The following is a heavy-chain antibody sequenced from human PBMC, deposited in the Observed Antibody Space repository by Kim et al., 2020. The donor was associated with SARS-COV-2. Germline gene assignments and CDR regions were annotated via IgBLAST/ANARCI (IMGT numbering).Heavy chain of an antibody. V-gene: IGHV4-34*01. J-gene: IGHJ4*02. CDR3: ARGANMVRGVIITFSY. D-gene: IGHD3-10*01. Sequence: LKSRVTISVDTSKNQFYLKLSSVTAADTAVYYCARGANMVRGVIITFSYWGQGTLVTVSS.